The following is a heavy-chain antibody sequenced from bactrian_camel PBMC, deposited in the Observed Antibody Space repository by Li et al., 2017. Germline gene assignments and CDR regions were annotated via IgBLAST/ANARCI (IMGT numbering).Heavy chain of an antibody. V-gene: IGHV3S6*01. CDR1: EYTDIRKC. Sequence: HVQLVESGGGSVQAGGSLRLSYQASEYTDIRKCMGWFRQAPGKGLEWVSGIGGDGRTTFYADSVKGRFTISRDNAKNILYLHMDSLKPEDTAMYYCAARSVGWCPLFEHWLGKRAYTPGGYFARWGQGTQVTVS. J-gene: IGHJ4*01. D-gene: IGHD1*01. CDR3: AARSVGWCPLFEHWLGKRAYTPGGYFAR. CDR2: IGGDGRTT.